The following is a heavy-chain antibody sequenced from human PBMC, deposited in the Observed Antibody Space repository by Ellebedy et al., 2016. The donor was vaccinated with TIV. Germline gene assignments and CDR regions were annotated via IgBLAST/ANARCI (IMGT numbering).Heavy chain of an antibody. J-gene: IGHJ4*02. CDR3: AKVPRAYSQGFNFDY. CDR2: ISFDGTFN. V-gene: IGHV3-30*18. Sequence: PGGSLRLSCAASGFSFSTYAMHRVRQAPGKGLEWVALISFDGTFNFYADSVQGRFTVSRDNSKNTLFLQMTSLKTEDTAVYYCAKVPRAYSQGFNFDYWGQGSLVTVSS. CDR1: GFSFSTYA. D-gene: IGHD5-18*01.